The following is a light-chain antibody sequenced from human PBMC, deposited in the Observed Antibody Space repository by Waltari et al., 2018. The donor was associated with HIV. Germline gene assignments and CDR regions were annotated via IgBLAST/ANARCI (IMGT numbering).Light chain of an antibody. CDR3: AAWDDSLSGWV. V-gene: IGLV1-47*01. J-gene: IGLJ3*02. CDR1: SSNIGSNA. Sequence: QSVLTQPPSTSGTPGLRVTISCSGSSSNIGSNAVYWYQQLPGTAPKLLIYRNNQRPSGVPDRFYGSKSGTSASLAISGLRSEDEADYYCAAWDDSLSGWVFGGGTKLTVL. CDR2: RNN.